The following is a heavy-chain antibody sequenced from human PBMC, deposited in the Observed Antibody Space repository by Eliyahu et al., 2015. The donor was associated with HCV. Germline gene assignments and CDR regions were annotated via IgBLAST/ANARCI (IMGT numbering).Heavy chain of an antibody. CDR2: IYYSGST. V-gene: IGHV4-59*08. Sequence: QVQLQESGPGLVKPSETLSLTCTVSGGSISSYYWSWIRQPPGKGLEWIGYIYYSGSTNYNPSLKSRVTISVDTSKNQFSLKLSSVTAADTAVYYCARHSSLFYSSGWHDAFDIWGQGTMVTVSS. J-gene: IGHJ3*02. D-gene: IGHD6-19*01. CDR3: ARHSSLFYSSGWHDAFDI. CDR1: GGSISSYY.